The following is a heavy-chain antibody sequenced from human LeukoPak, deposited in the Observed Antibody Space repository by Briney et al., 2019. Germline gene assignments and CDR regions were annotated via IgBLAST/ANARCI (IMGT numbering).Heavy chain of an antibody. CDR1: GGSFSGYY. Sequence: SETLSLTCAVYGGSFSGYYWSWIRQPPGKGLEWIGEINHSGSTNYNPSPKSRVTTSVDTSKNQFSLKLSSVTAADTAVYYCARGTVRDIVVVPAAIRRGRGWFDPWGQGTLVTVSS. J-gene: IGHJ5*02. D-gene: IGHD2-2*02. CDR3: ARGTVRDIVVVPAAIRRGRGWFDP. V-gene: IGHV4-34*01. CDR2: INHSGST.